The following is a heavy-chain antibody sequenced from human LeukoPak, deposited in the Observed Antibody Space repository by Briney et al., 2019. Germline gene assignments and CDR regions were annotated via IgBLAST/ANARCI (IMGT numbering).Heavy chain of an antibody. V-gene: IGHV4-59*01. D-gene: IGHD4-23*01. CDR1: GCSISSYY. J-gene: IGHJ3*02. Sequence: SETLSLTCTVSGCSISSYYWSWIRQPPGKGLEWIGYIYYSGSTNYNPSLKSRVTISVDTSKNQFSLKLRSVTAADTAVYYCARADGGSIWMRAFDIWGQGTMVTVSS. CDR3: ARADGGSIWMRAFDI. CDR2: IYYSGST.